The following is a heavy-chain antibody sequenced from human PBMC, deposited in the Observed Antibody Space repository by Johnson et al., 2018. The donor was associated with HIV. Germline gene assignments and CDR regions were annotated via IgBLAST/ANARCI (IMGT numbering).Heavy chain of an antibody. Sequence: QVQLVESGGGVVQPGGSLRLSSAASGFTFSSFGMHWIRQAAGKGLEWVAFVQYDGTDKYYADSVKGRFTISSDNSKNTLYLQMNSLRTEDTAVYYCATEARGVHGTLRFLEWSDGFDFWGQGTVVTVSS. D-gene: IGHD3-3*01. V-gene: IGHV3-30*02. CDR3: ATEARGVHGTLRFLEWSDGFDF. CDR1: GFTFSSFG. J-gene: IGHJ3*01. CDR2: VQYDGTDK.